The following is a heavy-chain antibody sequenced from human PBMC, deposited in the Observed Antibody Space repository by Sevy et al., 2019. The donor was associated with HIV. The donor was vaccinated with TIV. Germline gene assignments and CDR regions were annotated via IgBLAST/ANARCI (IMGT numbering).Heavy chain of an antibody. CDR2: INPSGGST. J-gene: IGHJ6*02. D-gene: IGHD5-18*01. Sequence: ASVKVSCKASGYTFTSYYMHWVRQAPGQGLEWMGIINPSGGSTRYAQKFHGRVTMTRDTSTSKVYMELSSLRSEDTAVYYCARDRIQPSYGMDVWGQGTTVTVSS. V-gene: IGHV1-46*01. CDR3: ARDRIQPSYGMDV. CDR1: GYTFTSYY.